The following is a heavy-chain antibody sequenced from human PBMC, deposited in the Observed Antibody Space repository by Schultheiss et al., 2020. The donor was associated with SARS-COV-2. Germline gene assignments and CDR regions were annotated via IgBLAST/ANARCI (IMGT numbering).Heavy chain of an antibody. Sequence: GGSLRLSCAASGFTFSSYSMNWVRQAPGKGLEWVSSISSSSSYIYYADSVKGRFTISRDNAKNSLYLQMNSLRAEDTAVYYCARDPRPAAIMVGWFDPWGQGTLVTVSS. CDR3: ARDPRPAAIMVGWFDP. V-gene: IGHV3-21*01. CDR2: ISSSSSYI. D-gene: IGHD2-2*01. J-gene: IGHJ5*02. CDR1: GFTFSSYS.